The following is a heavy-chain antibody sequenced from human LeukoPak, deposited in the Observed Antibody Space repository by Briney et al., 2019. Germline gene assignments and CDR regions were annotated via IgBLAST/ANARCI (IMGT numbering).Heavy chain of an antibody. CDR2: IYFIGNT. J-gene: IGHJ4*02. V-gene: IGHV4-59*01. D-gene: IGHD4-17*01. CDR3: ARTTSPARYADYQQIDY. CDR1: GGSISHYY. Sequence: PSETLSLTCTVPGGSISHYYWSWIRQSPGKGLEWIGYIYFIGNTDYNPSLKSRVTISVDTSKNQFSLRLSSVTAADTAVYYCARTTSPARYADYQQIDYWGQGTLVTVSS.